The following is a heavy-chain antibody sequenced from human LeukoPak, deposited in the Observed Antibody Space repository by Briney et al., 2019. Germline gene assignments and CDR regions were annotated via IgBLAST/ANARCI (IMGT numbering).Heavy chain of an antibody. Sequence: SETLSLTCTVSGGXISSSGYFWGWIRQPPGAGLEWDASIYYSGNSNYNASLESQVTMSVDTSQNQSSLKLSSVTAADTAVYYCARARGDYDSSGYYYSYYFDYWGQGTLVTVSS. CDR3: ARARGDYDSSGYYYSYYFDY. J-gene: IGHJ4*02. CDR2: IYYSGNS. D-gene: IGHD3-22*01. V-gene: IGHV4-39*07. CDR1: GGXISSSGYF.